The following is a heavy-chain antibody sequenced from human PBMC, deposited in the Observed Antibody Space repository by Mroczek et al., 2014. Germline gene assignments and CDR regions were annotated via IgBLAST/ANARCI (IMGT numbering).Heavy chain of an antibody. CDR3: ARFRVGRGYSGYGHFDY. CDR1: GGSISSGDYY. CDR2: IYYSGST. Sequence: QVQLQESGPGLVKPSQTLSLTCTVSGGSISSGDYYWSWIRQPPGKGLEWIGYIYYSGSTYYNPSLKSRVTISVDTSKNQFSLKLSSVTAADTAVYYCARFRVGRGYSGYGHFDYWGQGTLVTVSS. V-gene: IGHV4-30-4*01. J-gene: IGHJ4*02. D-gene: IGHD5-12*01.